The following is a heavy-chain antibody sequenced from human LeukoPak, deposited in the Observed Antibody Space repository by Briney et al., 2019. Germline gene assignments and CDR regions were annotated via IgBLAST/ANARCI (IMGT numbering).Heavy chain of an antibody. CDR2: ISYDGSNK. V-gene: IGHV3-30-3*01. CDR3: ARDLIPSSGYYVVPGY. CDR1: GFTFSSYA. D-gene: IGHD3-22*01. Sequence: PGGSLRLSCAASGFTFSSYAMHWVRQAPGKGLEWVAVISYDGSNKYYADSVKGRFTISRDNSKNTLYLQMNSLRAEDTAVYYCARDLIPSSGYYVVPGYWGQGTLVTVSS. J-gene: IGHJ4*02.